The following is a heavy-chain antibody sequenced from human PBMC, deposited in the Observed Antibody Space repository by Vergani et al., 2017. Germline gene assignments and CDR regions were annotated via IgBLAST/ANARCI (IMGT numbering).Heavy chain of an antibody. CDR1: GGSISSYY. CDR3: ASATLGFGELLSIYYYMYL. J-gene: IGHJ6*03. D-gene: IGHD3-10*01. CDR2: IYYSGST. Sequence: QVQLQESGPGLVKPSETLSLTCTVSGGSISSYYWSWIRQPPGKGLEWIGYIYYSGSTNYNPSLKSRVTISVDTSNNQFSLKLSSVTAADTAVYYCASATLGFGELLSIYYYMYLWGKGTTVTVSS. V-gene: IGHV4-59*01.